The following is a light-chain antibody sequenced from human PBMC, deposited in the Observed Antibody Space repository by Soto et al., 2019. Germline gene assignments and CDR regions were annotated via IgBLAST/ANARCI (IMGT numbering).Light chain of an antibody. CDR1: QSVSDNY. Sequence: EIVLTQSPGTLSLSPGERATLSCRASQSVSDNYLAWYKQKPGQAPRLLIYGASSRATGIPDRFSGSGSGTDFTLTISRLEPEDFAVYYCQQYGSSPRTLGGATKVDIK. CDR2: GAS. J-gene: IGKJ4*01. V-gene: IGKV3-20*01. CDR3: QQYGSSPRT.